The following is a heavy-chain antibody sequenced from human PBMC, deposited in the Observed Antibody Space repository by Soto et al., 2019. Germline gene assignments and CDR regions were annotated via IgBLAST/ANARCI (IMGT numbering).Heavy chain of an antibody. J-gene: IGHJ6*02. CDR3: ASARYFGVDV. CDR2: TYYTGST. D-gene: IGHD5-18*01. Sequence: SETLSLTCSVSGGSMNDVTHYWAWIRQPPGKGLEWIATTYYTGSTHYNSSLKSRATIFVDTSQNQFSLELTSVTAADTAVYHCASARYFGVDVWGHGTTVTVSS. CDR1: GGSMNDVTHY. V-gene: IGHV4-39*01.